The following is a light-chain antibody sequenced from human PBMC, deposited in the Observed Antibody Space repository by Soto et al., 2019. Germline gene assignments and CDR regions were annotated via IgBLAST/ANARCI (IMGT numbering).Light chain of an antibody. V-gene: IGLV2-11*01. CDR2: DVN. Sequence: QSALTQPRSVSGSPGQSVTISCTGTTSDVGGYNYVSWYQQHPGRAPKLIISDVNKRPSGVPDRFSGSKSGNTASLTISGLQAEDEAGYYCCSYAGTYSIFGGGTKLTVL. J-gene: IGLJ2*01. CDR3: CSYAGTYSI. CDR1: TSDVGGYNY.